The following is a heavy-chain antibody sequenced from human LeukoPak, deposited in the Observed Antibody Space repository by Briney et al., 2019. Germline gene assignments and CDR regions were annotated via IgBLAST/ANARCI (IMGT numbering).Heavy chain of an antibody. CDR2: INHSGST. Sequence: SETLSLTCAVYGGSFSGYYWSWIRQPPGKGLEWIGEINHSGSTNYNPSLKSRVTISVDTSKNQFSLKLSSVTAADTAVYYCARGPKTAFRRYGSGFHVDYWGQGTLVTVSS. D-gene: IGHD3-10*01. CDR3: ARGPKTAFRRYGSGFHVDY. CDR1: GGSFSGYY. V-gene: IGHV4-34*01. J-gene: IGHJ4*02.